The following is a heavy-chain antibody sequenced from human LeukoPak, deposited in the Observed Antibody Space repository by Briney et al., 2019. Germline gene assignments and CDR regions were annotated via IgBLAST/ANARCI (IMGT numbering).Heavy chain of an antibody. J-gene: IGHJ4*02. CDR2: ISDSGGST. CDR3: AKGLYSGSSISFHY. D-gene: IGHD1-26*01. CDR1: GFTFSSYA. V-gene: IGHV3-23*01. Sequence: GGSLRLSCAASGFTFSSYAMSWVRQAPGKGLEWVSAISDSGGSTYYADPVRGRFTISRDNYKNTLYLQMNSLRAEDTVVYYCAKGLYSGSSISFHYWVQGTLVTVCS.